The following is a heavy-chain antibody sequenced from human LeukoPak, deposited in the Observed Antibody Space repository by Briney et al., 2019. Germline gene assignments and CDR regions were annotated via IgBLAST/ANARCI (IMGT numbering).Heavy chain of an antibody. J-gene: IGHJ6*02. CDR2: ISYDGSNK. Sequence: QPGRSLRLSCAASGFTFSSYAMHWVRQAPGKGLEWVAVISYDGSNKYYADSVKGRFTISRDNSKNTLYLQMNSLRAEDTAVYYSGAATDYGGGMDVWGQGTTVTVSS. CDR3: GAATDYGGGMDV. D-gene: IGHD4-23*01. V-gene: IGHV3-30-3*01. CDR1: GFTFSSYA.